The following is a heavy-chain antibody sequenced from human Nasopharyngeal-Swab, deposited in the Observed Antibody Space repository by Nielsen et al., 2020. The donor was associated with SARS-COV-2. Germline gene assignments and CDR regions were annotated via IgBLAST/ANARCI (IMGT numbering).Heavy chain of an antibody. CDR2: ISSSSSYI. D-gene: IGHD1-26*01. CDR1: GFTFSSYA. CDR3: ARDRMRGSSDYFDY. Sequence: GGSLRLSCAASGFTFSSYAMSWVRQAPGKGLEWVSAISSSSSYIYYADSVKGRFTISRDNAKNSLYLQMNSLRAEDTAVYYCARDRMRGSSDYFDYWGQGTLVTVSS. J-gene: IGHJ4*02. V-gene: IGHV3-21*01.